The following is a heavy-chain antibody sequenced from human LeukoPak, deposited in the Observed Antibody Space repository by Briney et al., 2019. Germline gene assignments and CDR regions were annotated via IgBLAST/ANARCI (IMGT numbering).Heavy chain of an antibody. Sequence: SETLSLTCTVSGGSVSSNIYYWNWIRQPPGKGLEWIGYIYYSGSTNYNPSLKSRVTISVDTSKNQFSLKLTSLTAADTAVYYCAREDSSGYLGCWGQGTLVTVSS. CDR3: AREDSSGYLGC. CDR2: IYYSGST. J-gene: IGHJ4*02. D-gene: IGHD3-22*01. CDR1: GGSVSSNIYY. V-gene: IGHV4-61*01.